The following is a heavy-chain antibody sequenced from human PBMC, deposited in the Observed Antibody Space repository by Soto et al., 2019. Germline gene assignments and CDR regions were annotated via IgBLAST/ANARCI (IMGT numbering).Heavy chain of an antibody. J-gene: IGHJ6*02. V-gene: IGHV1-69*01. D-gene: IGHD6-13*01. CDR3: ARASIAAAGTSIYYYYYGMDV. CDR1: GGTFSSYA. CDR2: IIPIFGTA. Sequence: QVQLVQSGAEVKKPGSSVKVSCKASGGTFSSYAISWVRQAPGQGLEWMGGIIPIFGTANYAQKFQGRVTITADESTSTAYMELSSLRSDDTAVYYCARASIAAAGTSIYYYYYGMDVWGQGTTVTVSS.